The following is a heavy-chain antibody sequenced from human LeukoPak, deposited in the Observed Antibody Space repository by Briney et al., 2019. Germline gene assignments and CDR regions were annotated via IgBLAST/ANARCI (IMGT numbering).Heavy chain of an antibody. CDR3: ARVFTVTTGEDY. Sequence: SETLSLTCAVYGGSSSGYYWSWIRQPPGKGLEWIGEINHSGSTNYNPSPKSRVTISVDTSKNQFSLKLSSVTAADTAVYYCARVFTVTTGEDYWGQGTLVTVSS. CDR1: GGSSSGYY. J-gene: IGHJ4*02. D-gene: IGHD4-17*01. CDR2: INHSGST. V-gene: IGHV4-34*01.